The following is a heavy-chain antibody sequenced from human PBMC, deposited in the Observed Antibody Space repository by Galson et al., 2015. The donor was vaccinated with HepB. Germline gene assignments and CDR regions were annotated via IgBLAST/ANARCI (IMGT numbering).Heavy chain of an antibody. CDR1: GFSFSDYN. J-gene: IGHJ4*02. V-gene: IGHV3-21*01. CDR2: ISGTAPYI. D-gene: IGHD6-13*01. Sequence: SLILSCAASGFSFSDYNMNWVRHAPGKGLEWVASISGTAPYIYYAASAQGRFLTSKDSAKKSLSLRLSSLRVDDTAVYFCARDAQRSLGSSWLNIFYLDYWGQGALVSVSS. CDR3: ARDAQRSLGSSWLNIFYLDY.